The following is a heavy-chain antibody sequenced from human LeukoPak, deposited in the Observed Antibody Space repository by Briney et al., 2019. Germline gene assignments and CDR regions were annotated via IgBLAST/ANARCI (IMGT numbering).Heavy chain of an antibody. CDR2: IYPGDSDT. CDR3: ARLSDCSGTSCYWSV. D-gene: IGHD2-2*01. J-gene: IGHJ6*04. CDR1: GYNFTNYW. Sequence: TGESLKISCKGSGYNFTNYWIAWVRQMPGKGLEWMGIIYPGDSDTRYSPSFQGQVTISADKSTHTAYLRWRSLRASDTAVYYCARLSDCSGTSCYWSVWGKGTTVIVSS. V-gene: IGHV5-51*01.